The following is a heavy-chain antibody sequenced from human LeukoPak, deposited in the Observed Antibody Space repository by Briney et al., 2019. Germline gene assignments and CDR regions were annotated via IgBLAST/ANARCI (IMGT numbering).Heavy chain of an antibody. Sequence: GSLRLSCAASGFTFSHYYMSWIRQAPGKGLEWVSYISSSSSYTNYADSVKGRFTISRDNAKNSLYLQMNSLRAEDTAVYYCARDPGIGSSWDLYYYYGMDVWGQGTTVTVSS. J-gene: IGHJ6*02. CDR3: ARDPGIGSSWDLYYYYGMDV. CDR1: GFTFSHYY. CDR2: ISSSSSYT. D-gene: IGHD6-13*01. V-gene: IGHV3-11*05.